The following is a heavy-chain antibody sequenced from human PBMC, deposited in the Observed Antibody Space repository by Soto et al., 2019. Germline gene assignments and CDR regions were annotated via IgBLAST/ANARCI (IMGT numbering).Heavy chain of an antibody. CDR2: ISSSSSYT. J-gene: IGHJ5*02. V-gene: IGHV3-11*05. CDR3: ARGGGDIVVVVAAIERMFDP. D-gene: IGHD2-15*01. Sequence: PGGSLRLSCAASGFTFSDYYMSWIRQAPGKGLEWVSYISSSSSYTNYADSVKGRFTISRDNAKNSLYLQMNSLRAEDTAVYYCARGGGDIVVVVAAIERMFDPWGQATLVTVSS. CDR1: GFTFSDYY.